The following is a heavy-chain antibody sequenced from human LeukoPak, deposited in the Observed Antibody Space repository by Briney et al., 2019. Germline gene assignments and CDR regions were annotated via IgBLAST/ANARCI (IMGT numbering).Heavy chain of an antibody. V-gene: IGHV3-7*01. Sequence: GGSLRLSCAASGFTFSRYWMSWVHQAPGKGLEWVANINQDGSEKYYVDSVKGRFTISRDNAKNSLYLQMNSLRAEDTAVYYCASSDYWGQGTLVTVSS. CDR3: ASSDY. CDR2: INQDGSEK. CDR1: GFTFSRYW. J-gene: IGHJ4*02.